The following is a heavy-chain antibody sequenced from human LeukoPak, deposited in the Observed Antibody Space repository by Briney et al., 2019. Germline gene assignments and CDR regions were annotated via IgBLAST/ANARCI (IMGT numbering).Heavy chain of an antibody. CDR2: IYYSGNT. D-gene: IGHD3-3*02. CDR1: GGSISSYY. CDR3: ARDLSLYYFDY. V-gene: IGHV4-59*01. J-gene: IGHJ4*02. Sequence: SETLSLTCTVSGGSISSYYWSWLRQPPGKGLEWIGNIYYSGNTNYNPSLTSRVTISVDTSKNQFSLKLSSVTAADTAVYYCARDLSLYYFDYWGQGTLVTVSS.